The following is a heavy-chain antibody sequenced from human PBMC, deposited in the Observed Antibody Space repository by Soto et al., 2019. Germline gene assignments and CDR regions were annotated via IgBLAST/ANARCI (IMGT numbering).Heavy chain of an antibody. CDR2: INHSGST. D-gene: IGHD3-10*01. CDR3: ARDRITMVRGVIIRRNWFDP. J-gene: IGHJ5*02. CDR1: GGSFSGYY. V-gene: IGHV4-34*01. Sequence: SETLSLTCAVYGGSFSGYYWSWIRQPPGKGLEWIGEINHSGSTNYNPSLKSRVTISVDTSKNQFSLKLSSVTAADTAVYYCARDRITMVRGVIIRRNWFDPWGQGTLVTISS.